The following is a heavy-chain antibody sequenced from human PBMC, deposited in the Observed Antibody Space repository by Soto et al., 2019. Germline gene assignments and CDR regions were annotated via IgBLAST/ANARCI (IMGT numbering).Heavy chain of an antibody. CDR2: ISYDGGLQ. D-gene: IGHD5-18*01. Sequence: QAQLVESGGGVVQPGRSLRLSCAASGFTFSSYGMHWVRQAPGTGLEWEAVISYDGGLQHYADSVKGRFTISRDNSKNMVLLQMNSLRAEDTAVYYCVSDRGYGHASVPYSWGQGTLVSVSS. V-gene: IGHV3-30*03. J-gene: IGHJ4*02. CDR3: VSDRGYGHASVPYS. CDR1: GFTFSSYG.